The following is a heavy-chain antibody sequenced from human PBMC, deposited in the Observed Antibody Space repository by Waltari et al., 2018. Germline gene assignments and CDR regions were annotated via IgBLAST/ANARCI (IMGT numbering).Heavy chain of an antibody. CDR1: GGSISSSSYY. Sequence: QLQLQESGPGLVKPSETLSLTCTVSGGSISSSSYYWGWIRQPPGKGLEWIGSIYYSGSTYYNPSLKSRVTISVDTSKNQFSLKRSSVTAADTAVYYCARLGRGSGWDYCDYWGQGTLVTVSS. J-gene: IGHJ4*02. CDR2: IYYSGST. CDR3: ARLGRGSGWDYCDY. V-gene: IGHV4-39*07. D-gene: IGHD6-19*01.